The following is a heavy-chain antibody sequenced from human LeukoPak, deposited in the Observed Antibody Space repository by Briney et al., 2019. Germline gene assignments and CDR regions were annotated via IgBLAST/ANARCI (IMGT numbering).Heavy chain of an antibody. J-gene: IGHJ4*02. V-gene: IGHV4-4*02. CDR3: AQLGNDY. Sequence: SETLSLTCAVSGDSISSGGYWWSWVRQPPGKGLEWIGEIYHSGSTNYNPSFKRRVTISVDKSNNRFSLKLSSVTAADTAVYYCAQLGNDYWGQGTLVTVSS. CDR2: IYHSGST. D-gene: IGHD6-13*01. CDR1: GDSISSGGYW.